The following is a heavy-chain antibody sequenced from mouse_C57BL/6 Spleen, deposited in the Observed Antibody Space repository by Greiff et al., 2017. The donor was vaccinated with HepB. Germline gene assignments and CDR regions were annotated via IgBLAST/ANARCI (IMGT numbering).Heavy chain of an antibody. J-gene: IGHJ4*01. CDR3: TRVVAYYYAMDY. D-gene: IGHD1-1*01. Sequence: EVKLMESGEGLVKPGGSLKLSCAASGFTFSSYAMSWVRQTPEKRLEWVAYISSGGDYIYYADTVKGRFTISRDNARNTLYLQMSSLKSEDTAMYYCTRVVAYYYAMDYWGQGTSVTVSS. V-gene: IGHV5-9-1*02. CDR1: GFTFSSYA. CDR2: ISSGGDYI.